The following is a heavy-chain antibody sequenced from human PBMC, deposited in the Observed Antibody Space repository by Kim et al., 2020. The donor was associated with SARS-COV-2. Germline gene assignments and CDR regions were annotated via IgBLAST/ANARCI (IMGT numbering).Heavy chain of an antibody. D-gene: IGHD6-13*01. V-gene: IGHV1-24*01. CDR3: ATRPHSSSWYPGSGGDNWFDP. Sequence: ASVKVSCKVSGYTLTELSMHWVRQAPGKGLEWMGGFDPEDGETIYAQKFQGRVTMTEDTSTDTAYMELSSLRSEDTAVYYCATRPHSSSWYPGSGGDNWFDPWGQGTLVTVSS. CDR1: GYTLTELS. J-gene: IGHJ5*02. CDR2: FDPEDGET.